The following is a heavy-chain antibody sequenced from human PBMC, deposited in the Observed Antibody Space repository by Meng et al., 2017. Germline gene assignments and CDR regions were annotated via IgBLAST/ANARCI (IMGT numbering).Heavy chain of an antibody. CDR1: GFTFSSYS. CDR2: ISSSSSYI. D-gene: IGHD3-10*01. J-gene: IGHJ3*02. V-gene: IGHV3-21*01. CDR3: ARVGWFGELLRDHDAFDI. Sequence: GESLKISCAASGFTFSSYSMNWVRQAPGKGLEWVSSISSSSSYIYYADSVKGRFTISRDNAKNSLYLQMNSLRAEDTAVYYCARVGWFGELLRDHDAFDIWGQGTMVTVSS.